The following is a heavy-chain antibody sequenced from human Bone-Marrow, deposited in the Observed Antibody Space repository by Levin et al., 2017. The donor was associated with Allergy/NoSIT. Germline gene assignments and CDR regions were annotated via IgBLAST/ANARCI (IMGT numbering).Heavy chain of an antibody. V-gene: IGHV4-4*02. CDR2: IYHTGST. CDR3: ARAVYTRYFDY. J-gene: IGHJ4*02. CDR1: GGSISTSYW. Sequence: SGGSISTSYWWAWVRQPPGRGLEWIGEIYHTGSTTFHPSLKDRVTMSVDTSQNQFSLSLSSITAADTAVYYCARAVYTRYFDYWGQGALVTVSS. D-gene: IGHD2-2*02.